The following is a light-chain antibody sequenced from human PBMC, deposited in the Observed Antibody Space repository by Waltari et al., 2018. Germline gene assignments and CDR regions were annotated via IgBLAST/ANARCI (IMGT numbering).Light chain of an antibody. V-gene: IGKV2-28*01. CDR2: MGS. Sequence: DIVMTQSPLSLSVIPGESASIPCRSSQSLLHSDGYNYLDWYFQKPGQSPQLLIYMGSNRAPGVPDRFSGSGSGSDFTLKISRVEADDVGVYFCMQALQTPVTFGGGTKVEIK. CDR3: MQALQTPVT. CDR1: QSLLHSDGYNY. J-gene: IGKJ4*01.